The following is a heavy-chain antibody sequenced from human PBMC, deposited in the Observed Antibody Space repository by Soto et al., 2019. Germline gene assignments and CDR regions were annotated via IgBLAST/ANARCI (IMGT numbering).Heavy chain of an antibody. Sequence: ASVKVSCKPSGFSISGFYLHWVRQAPGQGLEWMGWIKPNTDDTGYAQKFQGRVTLTWATSSSAGYLDLSRLRSDDTAVYYCARSPYSLEADGQHYYYGMDLWGRGTTVTVSS. V-gene: IGHV1-2*02. CDR1: GFSISGFY. D-gene: IGHD2-15*01. CDR2: IKPNTDDT. J-gene: IGHJ6*02. CDR3: ARSPYSLEADGQHYYYGMDL.